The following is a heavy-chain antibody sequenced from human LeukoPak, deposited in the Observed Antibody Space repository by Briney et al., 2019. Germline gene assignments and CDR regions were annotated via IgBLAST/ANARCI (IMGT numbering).Heavy chain of an antibody. Sequence: ASVKVSCKASGYTFTGYYMHWVRQAPGQGLEWMGWINPNSGGTNYAQKFQGRVTMTRDTSISTAYMELSRLRSDDTAVYYCAREEVPAAIHHYYYYMDVWGKGTTVIVSS. CDR3: AREEVPAAIHHYYYYMDV. CDR2: INPNSGGT. J-gene: IGHJ6*03. CDR1: GYTFTGYY. V-gene: IGHV1-2*02. D-gene: IGHD2-2*02.